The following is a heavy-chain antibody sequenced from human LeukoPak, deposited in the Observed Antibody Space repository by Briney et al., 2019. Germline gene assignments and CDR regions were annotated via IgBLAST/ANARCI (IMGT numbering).Heavy chain of an antibody. CDR3: ARVSGVRKNYYMDV. D-gene: IGHD1-26*01. Sequence: SETLSLTCTVSGGSISSYYWSWIRQPPGKGLEWIGYIYYSGSTNYNPSLKSRVTISVDTSKNQFSLKLSSVTAADTAVYYCARVSGVRKNYYMDVWAKGTTVTVSS. J-gene: IGHJ6*03. V-gene: IGHV4-59*01. CDR2: IYYSGST. CDR1: GGSISSYY.